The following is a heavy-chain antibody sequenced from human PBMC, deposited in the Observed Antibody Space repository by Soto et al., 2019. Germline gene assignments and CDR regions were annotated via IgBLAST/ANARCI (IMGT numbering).Heavy chain of an antibody. D-gene: IGHD3-22*01. CDR1: GGTFSSYT. CDR3: AASITMIVVVKVTGGMDV. Sequence: ASVKVSCKASGGTFSSYTISWVRQAPGQGLEWMGRIIPILGIANYAQKFQGRVTITADKSTSTAYMELSSLRSEDTAVYYCAASITMIVVVKVTGGMDVWGQGTTVTVSS. J-gene: IGHJ6*02. V-gene: IGHV1-69*02. CDR2: IIPILGIA.